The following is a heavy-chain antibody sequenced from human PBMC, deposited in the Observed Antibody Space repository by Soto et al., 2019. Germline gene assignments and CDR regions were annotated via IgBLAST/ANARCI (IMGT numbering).Heavy chain of an antibody. D-gene: IGHD3-22*01. V-gene: IGHV4-39*01. CDR2: IHYSGSS. Sequence: SETLSLTCTVSGGSISSSSYYWGWIRQPPEKGLEWIGSIHYSGSSYYSPSLKSRVTISVDTSKNQFSLKLSSVTAADTAVYYCARPYLTTSSNFDYWGQGTPVTVSS. J-gene: IGHJ4*02. CDR1: GGSISSSSYY. CDR3: ARPYLTTSSNFDY.